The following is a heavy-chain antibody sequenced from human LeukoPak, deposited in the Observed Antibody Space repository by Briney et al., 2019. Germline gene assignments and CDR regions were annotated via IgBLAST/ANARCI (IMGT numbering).Heavy chain of an antibody. Sequence: GGSLRLSCAVSGFTFSSYWMHWVRQAPGKGLVWVSRIDRDGSRINYADSVKGRFTISRDNGKNTLFLQMNSLRAEDASVYYCVRGNDYGGPHYWGQGTLVTVSS. J-gene: IGHJ4*02. CDR1: GFTFSSYW. V-gene: IGHV3-74*01. CDR2: IDRDGSRI. CDR3: VRGNDYGGPHY. D-gene: IGHD4-23*01.